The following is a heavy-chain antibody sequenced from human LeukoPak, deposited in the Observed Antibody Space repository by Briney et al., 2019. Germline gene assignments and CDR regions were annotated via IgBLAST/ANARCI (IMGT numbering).Heavy chain of an antibody. CDR2: IYTSGGT. Sequence: ASETLSLTCTVSGGSISSYYWSWIRQPAGKGLEWIGRIYTSGGTNYNPSLKSRVTMSVDTSKNQFSLKLSSVTAADTAVYYCAREEYYDTSENYYGMDVWGQGTTVTVSS. CDR3: AREEYYDTSENYYGMDV. D-gene: IGHD3-22*01. CDR1: GGSISSYY. V-gene: IGHV4-4*07. J-gene: IGHJ6*02.